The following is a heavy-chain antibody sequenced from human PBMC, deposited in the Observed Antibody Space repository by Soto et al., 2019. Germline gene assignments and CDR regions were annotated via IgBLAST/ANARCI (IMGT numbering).Heavy chain of an antibody. V-gene: IGHV4-34*01. J-gene: IGHJ1*01. Sequence: SETLSLTCAVYGGSFSGYYWSWIRRPPGKGLEWIGYINHSGSTNYNPSLKSRVTISVDTSKNQFSLKLSSVTAADTAVYYCANYDYTTFQHWGQGTLVTVSS. CDR3: ANYDYTTFQH. CDR1: GGSFSGYY. CDR2: INHSGST. D-gene: IGHD3-16*01.